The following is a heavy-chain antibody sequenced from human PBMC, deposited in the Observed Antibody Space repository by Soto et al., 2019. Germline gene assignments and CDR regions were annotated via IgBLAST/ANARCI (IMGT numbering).Heavy chain of an antibody. J-gene: IGHJ4*02. CDR1: GFTFNNYW. D-gene: IGHD7-27*01. CDR2: IKKDESEK. V-gene: IGHV3-7*01. CDR3: ARGNWGSRPLDY. Sequence: LQLVESGGALVQPGGSLRLSCAASGFTFNNYWMSWARQAPGKGLEGVANIKKDESEKYYVDSVKGRFTIYRDNAKNSLYLQMNSRRAEDTAVYYCARGNWGSRPLDYWGQGTLVTVSS.